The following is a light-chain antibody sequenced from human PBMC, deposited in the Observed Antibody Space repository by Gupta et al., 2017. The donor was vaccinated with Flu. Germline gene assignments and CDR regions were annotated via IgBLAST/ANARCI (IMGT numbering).Light chain of an antibody. V-gene: IGKV3-11*01. CDR1: QSVGSY. CDR3: QHRSNGSALT. J-gene: IGKJ4*02. Sequence: EIVLTPSSGTLSLCPVERATLSCRASQSVGSYVAGYQQRGGQAPRLLIYDASNRASGIPPRCSGSGSGTDYTPTTSSLEPEDFAVYYCQHRSNGSALTFGGGTTVEIK. CDR2: DAS.